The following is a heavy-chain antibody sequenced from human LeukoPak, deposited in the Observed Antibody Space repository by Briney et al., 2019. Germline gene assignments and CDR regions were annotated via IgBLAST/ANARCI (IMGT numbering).Heavy chain of an antibody. J-gene: IGHJ4*02. CDR2: INPNSGGT. CDR1: GYTFTVYY. V-gene: IGHV1-2*02. CDR3: ASPQEYCSGGSCYSYDY. Sequence: ASVTVSCKASGYTFTVYYIHWVRLAPGQGLEWMGWINPNSGGTNSAQKFKGRVTMTRDTSITTVYMELSRLRSDDTAVYYCASPQEYCSGGSCYSYDYWGQGTLVTVSS. D-gene: IGHD2-15*01.